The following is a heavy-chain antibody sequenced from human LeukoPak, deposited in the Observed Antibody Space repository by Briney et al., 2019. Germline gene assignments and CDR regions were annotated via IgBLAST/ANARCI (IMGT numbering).Heavy chain of an antibody. CDR3: ARDPMASGYSYGSGVDV. CDR2: IYTSGST. J-gene: IGHJ6*04. CDR1: GGSISSYY. D-gene: IGHD5-18*01. Sequence: SETLSLTCTVSGGSISSYYWSWIRQPAGKGLEWIGRIYTSGSTNYNPSLKSRVTISVDTSKNQFSLKLSSVTAADTAVYYCARDPMASGYSYGSGVDVWGKGTTVTISS. V-gene: IGHV4-4*07.